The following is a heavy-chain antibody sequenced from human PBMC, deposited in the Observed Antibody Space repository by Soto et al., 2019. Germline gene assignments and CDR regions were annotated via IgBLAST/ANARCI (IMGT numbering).Heavy chain of an antibody. CDR3: ARVDSSITGTTCWFDP. Sequence: SETLSLTCTVSGGSISSSSYYWGWIRQPPGKGLEWIGSIYYSGSTYYNPSLKSRVTMSVDTSKNQFSLKLSSVTAVDTAVYYCARVDSSITGTTCWFDPWGQGTLVTVSS. CDR2: IYYSGST. J-gene: IGHJ5*02. V-gene: IGHV4-39*07. D-gene: IGHD1-20*01. CDR1: GGSISSSSYY.